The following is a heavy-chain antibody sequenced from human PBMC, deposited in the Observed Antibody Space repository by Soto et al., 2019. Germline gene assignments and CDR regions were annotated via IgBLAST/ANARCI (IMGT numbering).Heavy chain of an antibody. CDR3: ARVVLGWYYYYYGMDV. CDR2: ISAYNGNT. J-gene: IGHJ6*01. CDR1: GYTFTSYG. Sequence: ASVKVSCKASGYTFTSYGISWVRQAPGQGLEWMGWISAYNGNTNYAQKLQGRVTMTTDTSTSTACMELRSLRSDDTAVYYCARVVLGWYYYYYGMDVWGQGTTVTVSS. V-gene: IGHV1-18*01. D-gene: IGHD3-3*01.